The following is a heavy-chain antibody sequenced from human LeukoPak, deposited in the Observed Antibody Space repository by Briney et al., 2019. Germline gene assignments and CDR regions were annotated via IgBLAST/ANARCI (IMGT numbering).Heavy chain of an antibody. CDR2: ISSSSSYI. J-gene: IGHJ1*01. CDR1: GFTFSSYS. V-gene: IGHV3-21*01. D-gene: IGHD3-22*01. CDR3: ARGPAMIVAVNGPEYFQH. Sequence: GGSLRLSCAASGFTFSSYSMNWVRQAPGKGLEWVSSISSSSSYIYYADSVKGRFTISRDNAKNSLYLQMNSLRAEDTAVYYCARGPAMIVAVNGPEYFQHWGQGTLVTVSS.